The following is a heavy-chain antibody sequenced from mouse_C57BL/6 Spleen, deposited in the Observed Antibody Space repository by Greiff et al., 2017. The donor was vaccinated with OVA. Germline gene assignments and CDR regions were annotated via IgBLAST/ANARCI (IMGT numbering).Heavy chain of an antibody. D-gene: IGHD2-3*01. Sequence: QVQLQQPGAELVKPGASVKLSCKASGYTFTSYWMQWVKQRPGQGLEWIGEIDPSDSYTNYNQKFKGKATLTVDTSSSTAYMQLSSLTSEDSAVYYCARFDGYYAIAYWGQGTLVTVSA. CDR3: ARFDGYYAIAY. J-gene: IGHJ3*01. V-gene: IGHV1-50*01. CDR2: IDPSDSYT. CDR1: GYTFTSYW.